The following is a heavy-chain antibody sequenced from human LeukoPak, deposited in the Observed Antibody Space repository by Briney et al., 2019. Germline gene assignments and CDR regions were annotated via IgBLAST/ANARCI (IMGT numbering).Heavy chain of an antibody. D-gene: IGHD3-22*01. J-gene: IGHJ4*02. Sequence: GGSLRLSCAASGFTFSNYWMTWVRQAPGKGLEWVANIKEDGSEKYDMDSVKGRFTISRDNAKNSLYLQMNSLRAEDTAVYYCARLSRFSDSSAYRHFDYWGQGTLVTVSS. CDR1: GFTFSNYW. CDR2: IKEDGSEK. CDR3: ARLSRFSDSSAYRHFDY. V-gene: IGHV3-7*01.